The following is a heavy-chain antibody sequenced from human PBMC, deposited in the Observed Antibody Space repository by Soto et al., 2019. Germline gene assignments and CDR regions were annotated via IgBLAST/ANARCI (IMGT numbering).Heavy chain of an antibody. J-gene: IGHJ4*02. Sequence: PSETLSLTCAVYGGSFSGYYWSWIRQPPGKGLEWIGEINHSGSTNYNPSLKSRVTISVDTSKNQFSLKLSSVTAEDTAVYYCGRDREGYWGLGTLVTVSS. V-gene: IGHV4-34*01. CDR2: INHSGST. CDR1: GGSFSGYY. CDR3: GRDREGY. D-gene: IGHD1-26*01.